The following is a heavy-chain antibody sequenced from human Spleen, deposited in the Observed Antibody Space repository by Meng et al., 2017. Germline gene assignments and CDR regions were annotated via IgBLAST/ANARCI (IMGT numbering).Heavy chain of an antibody. V-gene: IGHV3-23*01. D-gene: IGHD6-19*01. CDR2: ISGSGGST. J-gene: IGHJ4*02. CDR3: ARERIRSGGHFDY. Sequence: GESLKISCAASGFTFSSYAMSWVRQAPGKGLEWVSAISGSGGSTYYADSVKGRFTISRDNSKNTLYLQMNSLRAEDTAVYYCARERIRSGGHFDYWGQGTLVTVSS. CDR1: GFTFSSYA.